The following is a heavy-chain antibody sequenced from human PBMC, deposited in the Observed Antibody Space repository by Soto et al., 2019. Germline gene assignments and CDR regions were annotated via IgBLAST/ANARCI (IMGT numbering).Heavy chain of an antibody. D-gene: IGHD3-3*01. J-gene: IGHJ6*02. V-gene: IGHV3-23*01. CDR1: GFTFSSYA. CDR3: AKDTPVLRFLESRGGMDV. CDR2: ISGSGGST. Sequence: GGSLRLSCAASGFTFSSYAMSWVRQAPGKGLEWVSAISGSGGSTYYADSVKGRFTISRDNSKNTLYLQMNSLRAEDTAVYYCAKDTPVLRFLESRGGMDVWGQGTTVTVSS.